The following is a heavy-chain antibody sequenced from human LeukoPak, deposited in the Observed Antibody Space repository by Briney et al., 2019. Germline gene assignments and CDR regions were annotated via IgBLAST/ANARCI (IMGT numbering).Heavy chain of an antibody. CDR2: IYSGGST. J-gene: IGHJ4*02. CDR1: GFTVSSNY. V-gene: IGHV3-53*01. D-gene: IGHD3-22*01. CDR3: AKEGYYYDSSGFSY. Sequence: GGSLRLSCAASGFTVSSNYMSWVRQAPGKGLEWVSVIYSGGSTYYADSVKGRFTISRDNSKNTLYLQMNSLRAEDTAVYYCAKEGYYYDSSGFSYWGQGTLVTVSS.